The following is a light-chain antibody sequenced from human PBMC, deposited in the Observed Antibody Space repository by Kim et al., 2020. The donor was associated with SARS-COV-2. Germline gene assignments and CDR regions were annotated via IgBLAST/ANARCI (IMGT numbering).Light chain of an antibody. CDR3: QTWGTGIWV. CDR2: LYSDGSH. J-gene: IGLJ3*02. CDR1: SGHRSYA. V-gene: IGLV4-69*01. Sequence: SVKRPCTLNSGHRSYAIAWHQQQPEKGPRYLMKLYSDGSHYKGDGIPDRFSGSSSGAEYYLTISSLQSEDEADYYCQTWGTGIWVFGGGTQLTVL.